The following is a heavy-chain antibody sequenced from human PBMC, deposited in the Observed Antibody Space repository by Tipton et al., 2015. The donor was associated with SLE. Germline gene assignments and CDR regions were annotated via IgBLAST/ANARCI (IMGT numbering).Heavy chain of an antibody. CDR3: ARGSLGLDYGDFYWYFDL. D-gene: IGHD4-17*01. V-gene: IGHV3-48*01. CDR1: GFTFSSYS. J-gene: IGHJ2*01. Sequence: SLRLSCAASGFTFSSYSMNWVRQAPGKGLEWVSYISSSSSTIYYADSVKGRFTISRDNAKNSLYLQMNSLRAEDTAVYYCARGSLGLDYGDFYWYFDLWGRGTLVTVSS. CDR2: ISSSSSTI.